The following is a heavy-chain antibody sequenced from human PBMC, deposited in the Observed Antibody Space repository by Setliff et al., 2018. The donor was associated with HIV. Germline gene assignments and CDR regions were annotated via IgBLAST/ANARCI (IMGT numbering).Heavy chain of an antibody. Sequence: SETLSLTCAVSGDSISDSYYWAWIRQPPGKGLEWIGELSPSGTTRSNPSLQSRVTISLDTSNNQFSLKLTSVTAADTAMYYCASFFVTTVTNQDYWGQGTPVTVSS. V-gene: IGHV4-34*01. CDR2: LSPSGTT. CDR3: ASFFVTTVTNQDY. J-gene: IGHJ4*02. CDR1: GDSISDSYY. D-gene: IGHD4-17*01.